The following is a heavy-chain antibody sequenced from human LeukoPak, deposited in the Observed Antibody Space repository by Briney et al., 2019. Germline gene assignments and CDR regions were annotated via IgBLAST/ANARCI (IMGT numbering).Heavy chain of an antibody. CDR2: ISGSGGST. CDR3: AKDLLEEGS. D-gene: IGHD3-3*01. V-gene: IGHV3-23*01. J-gene: IGHJ5*02. CDR1: ELTFSTYA. Sequence: GGSLRLSCAASELTFSTYAMSWVRQAPGKGLEWVSAISGSGGSTYYADSVKGRFAISRDNSKNTLYLQMNSLRAEDTAVYYCAKDLLEEGSWGQGTLVTVSS.